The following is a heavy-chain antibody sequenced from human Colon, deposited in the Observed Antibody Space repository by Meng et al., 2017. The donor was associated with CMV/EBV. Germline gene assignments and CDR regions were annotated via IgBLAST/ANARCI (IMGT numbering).Heavy chain of an antibody. Sequence: GESLKISCLASGFTFPNYSMFWARQRPGKGLEWVALISWDYRGPYYADAVKGRFTVSRDNHKQSVSLLMTDLRPEDTAFYYCASSGHWGQGALVTVSS. D-gene: IGHD6-6*01. CDR2: ISWDYRGP. V-gene: IGHV3-43D*03. CDR1: GFTFPNYS. CDR3: ASSGH. J-gene: IGHJ1*01.